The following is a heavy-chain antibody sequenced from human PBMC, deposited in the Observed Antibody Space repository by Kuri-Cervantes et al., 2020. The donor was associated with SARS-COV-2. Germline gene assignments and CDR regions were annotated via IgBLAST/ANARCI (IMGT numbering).Heavy chain of an antibody. J-gene: IGHJ6*03. Sequence: GSLRLSCAVSGASISSYYWSWIRQPAGKGLEWIGRIYTSGSTNYNPSLKSRVTMSVDTSKNQFSLKLSSVTAADTAVYYCARRNMDVWGKGTTVTVSS. CDR1: GASISSYY. CDR2: IYTSGST. CDR3: ARRNMDV. V-gene: IGHV4-4*07.